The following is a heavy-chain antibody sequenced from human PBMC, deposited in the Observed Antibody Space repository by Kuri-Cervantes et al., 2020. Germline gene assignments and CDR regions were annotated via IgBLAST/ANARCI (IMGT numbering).Heavy chain of an antibody. D-gene: IGHD3-22*01. CDR2: IKQDGSEK. CDR1: GFTFSSYW. J-gene: IGHJ4*02. Sequence: GGSLRLSCAASGFTFSSYWMSWVRQAPGKGLEWVANIKQDGSEKYYVDSVKGRFTISRDNANNSLYLQMNSLRAEDTAVYYCAKDQGYYDSSGYFDYWGQGTLVTVSS. CDR3: AKDQGYYDSSGYFDY. V-gene: IGHV3-7*01.